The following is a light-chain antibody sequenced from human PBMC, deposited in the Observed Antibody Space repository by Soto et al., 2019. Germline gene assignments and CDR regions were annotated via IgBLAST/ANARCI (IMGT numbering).Light chain of an antibody. CDR1: QSVSSSY. J-gene: IGKJ2*01. CDR2: GSS. V-gene: IGKV3-20*01. CDR3: QQYGSPHT. Sequence: EIVLTQSPGTLSLSPGERATLSCRASQSVSSSYLAWYQQKPGQAPRLLIYGSSSRATGIPDWFSGSGSGTVFPLTISRLEAEDGAVYYYQQYGSPHTFGQGTKLEIK.